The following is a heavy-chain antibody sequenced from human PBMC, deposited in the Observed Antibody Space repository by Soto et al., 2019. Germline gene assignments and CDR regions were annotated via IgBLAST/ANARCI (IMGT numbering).Heavy chain of an antibody. D-gene: IGHD6-13*01. Sequence: SETLSLTCSVSGDSITNNKWWSWVRQPPGKGLEWIGEMHHSGSIHYTASLKTRATISVDKSRNQFSLQLTSVTAADTALYFCASAPAPLYSSSWYYFDYWGQGTLVTVSS. V-gene: IGHV4-4*02. CDR3: ASAPAPLYSSSWYYFDY. CDR2: MHHSGSI. J-gene: IGHJ4*02. CDR1: GDSITNNKW.